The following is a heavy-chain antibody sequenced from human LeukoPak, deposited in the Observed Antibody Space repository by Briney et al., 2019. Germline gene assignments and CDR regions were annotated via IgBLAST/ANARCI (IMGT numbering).Heavy chain of an antibody. V-gene: IGHV3-49*04. CDR3: TRIMTTVTHSFDY. Sequence: GRSLRLSCTASGFTFGNYAMSWVRQAQGKGLEWVGFIRSKANGRTTEYAASVKGRFTISRDDSKSIAYLQMNSLKTEDTAVYYCTRIMTTVTHSFDYWGEGTLVTVSS. J-gene: IGHJ4*02. D-gene: IGHD4-17*01. CDR2: IRSKANGRTT. CDR1: GFTFGNYA.